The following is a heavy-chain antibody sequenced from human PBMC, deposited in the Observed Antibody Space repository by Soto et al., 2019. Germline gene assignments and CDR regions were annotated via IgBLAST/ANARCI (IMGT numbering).Heavy chain of an antibody. D-gene: IGHD3-9*01. CDR3: ARVYYDILTGFYNDY. CDR2: IYYSGGT. CDR1: GGSISRYY. J-gene: IGHJ4*02. V-gene: IGHV4-59*01. Sequence: PSETLSLTCTVSGGSISRYYWSWIRQPPGKGLEWIGYIYYSGGTNYNPSLMSRVTISVDTSKNQFSLKLSSVTAADTAVYYCARVYYDILTGFYNDYWGQGNMVTVSS.